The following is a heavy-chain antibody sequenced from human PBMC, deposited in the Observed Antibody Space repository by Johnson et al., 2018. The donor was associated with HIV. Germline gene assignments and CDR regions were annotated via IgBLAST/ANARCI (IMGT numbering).Heavy chain of an antibody. J-gene: IGHJ3*02. CDR1: GFTFSGSA. D-gene: IGHD3-22*01. CDR3: SPDSSGYHDAFDI. CDR2: IRSKANSCAT. Sequence: VQLVESGGGLVQPGGSLKLSCAASGFTFSGSAMHWVRQASGKGLEWVGRIRSKANSCATAYSASVKGRFTISRDDSKNTAYLQMNSLKTEDTAVYYCSPDSSGYHDAFDIWGQGTMVTVSS. V-gene: IGHV3-73*02.